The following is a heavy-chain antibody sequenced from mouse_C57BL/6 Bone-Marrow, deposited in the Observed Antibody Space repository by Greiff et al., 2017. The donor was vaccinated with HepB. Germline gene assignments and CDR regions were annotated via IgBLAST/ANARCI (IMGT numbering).Heavy chain of an antibody. CDR2: ISSGGSYT. V-gene: IGHV5-6*01. D-gene: IGHD1-3*01. J-gene: IGHJ3*01. Sequence: ELQGVESGGDLVKPGGSLKLSCAASGFTFSSYGMSWVRQTPDKRLEWVATISSGGSYTYYPDSVKGRFTISRDNAKNTLYLQMSSLKSEDTAMYYCARSGGLGFAYWGQGTLVTVSA. CDR3: ARSGGLGFAY. CDR1: GFTFSSYG.